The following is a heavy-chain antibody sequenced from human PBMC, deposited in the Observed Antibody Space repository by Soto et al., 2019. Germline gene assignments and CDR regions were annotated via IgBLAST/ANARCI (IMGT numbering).Heavy chain of an antibody. CDR3: ASDLVGASDSYGLDV. Sequence: QVQLVESGGGVVQPGRSLRLSCAASGFTFSNYGMPWVRQAPGKGLEWVALIWHDGNNKYYADSVRGRFIISRDNSKNRLYLQMNSLRAEDTAVYYCASDLVGASDSYGLDVWGQGTPVTVSS. CDR2: IWHDGNNK. CDR1: GFTFSNYG. J-gene: IGHJ6*02. D-gene: IGHD1-26*01. V-gene: IGHV3-33*01.